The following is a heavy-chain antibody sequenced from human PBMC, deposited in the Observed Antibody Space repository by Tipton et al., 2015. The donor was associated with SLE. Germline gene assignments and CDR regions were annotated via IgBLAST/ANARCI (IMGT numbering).Heavy chain of an antibody. CDR3: ARRYEFSRFDP. V-gene: IGHV4-61*09. CDR1: GGSISSGSYY. Sequence: LRLSCTVSGGSISSGSYYWSWIRQPAGKGLEWIGHIYTSGSTNYNPSLKSRVTISVDTSKNQFSLKLSSVTAADTAVYYCARRYEFSRFDPWGQGTLVTVSS. CDR2: IYTSGST. J-gene: IGHJ5*02. D-gene: IGHD1-14*01.